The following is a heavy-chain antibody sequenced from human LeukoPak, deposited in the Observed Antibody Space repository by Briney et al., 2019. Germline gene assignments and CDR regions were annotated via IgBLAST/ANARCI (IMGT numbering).Heavy chain of an antibody. CDR1: GVSVNTYS. V-gene: IGHV4-59*02. CDR2: MSYTGST. Sequence: SETLSLTCTVSGVSVNTYSWSWVRQPLGKGLEWIGYMSYTGSTSYNPSLRSRVTISVDKSKNQFSLKLTSVTAADTAVYFCATDGYFEVWGRGTLVTVSS. CDR3: ATDGYFEV. J-gene: IGHJ2*01.